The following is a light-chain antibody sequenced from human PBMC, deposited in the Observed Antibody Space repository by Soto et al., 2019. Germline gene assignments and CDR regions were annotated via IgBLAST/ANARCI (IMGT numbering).Light chain of an antibody. J-gene: IGLJ3*02. V-gene: IGLV2-11*01. CDR2: GVS. CDR3: CSYAGSYSWV. CDR1: SSDVGAYNF. Sequence: QSALTQPRSVSGSPEQSVTISCTGTSSDVGAYNFVYWYQQHPGKAPKLLIYGVSKRPSGVSDRFSGSKSGNTASMTISGLQAEDETDYYCCSYAGSYSWVFGGGTKLTVL.